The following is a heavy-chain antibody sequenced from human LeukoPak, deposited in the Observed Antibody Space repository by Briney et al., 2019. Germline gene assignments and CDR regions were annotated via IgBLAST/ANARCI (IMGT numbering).Heavy chain of an antibody. CDR1: GGSFSGYY. CDR2: INHSGST. D-gene: IGHD3-10*01. CDR3: ARGLRSITMVRGAIYFDY. V-gene: IGHV4-34*01. J-gene: IGHJ4*02. Sequence: PSETLSLTCAVYGGSFSGYYWSWIRQPPGKGLEWIGEINHSGSTNYNPSLKSRVTISVDTSKNQFSLKLSSVTAADTAVYYCARGLRSITMVRGAIYFDYWGQGTLVTVSS.